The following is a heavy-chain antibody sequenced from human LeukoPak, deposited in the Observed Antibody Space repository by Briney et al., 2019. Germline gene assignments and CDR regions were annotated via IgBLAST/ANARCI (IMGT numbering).Heavy chain of an antibody. CDR1: GYTFTSCG. V-gene: IGHV1-18*01. J-gene: IGHJ4*02. Sequence: ASVKVCCKASGYTFTSCGISWVRPAPGQGLEWMGWISAYNGNTNYAQKLQGRVTMTTDTSTSTAYTELRSLRSDDTAVYYCAGWGVRDYFDYWGQGTLVTVSS. D-gene: IGHD3-16*01. CDR2: ISAYNGNT. CDR3: AGWGVRDYFDY.